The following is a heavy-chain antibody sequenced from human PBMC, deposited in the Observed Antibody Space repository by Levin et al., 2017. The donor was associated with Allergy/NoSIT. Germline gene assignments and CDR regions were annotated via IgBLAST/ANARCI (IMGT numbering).Heavy chain of an antibody. CDR3: ARDFPRTPSGYENDAFDI. J-gene: IGHJ3*02. Sequence: ASVKVSCKASGGTFSSYAISWVRQAPGQGLEWMGRIIPILGIANYAQKFQGRVTITADKSTSTAYMELSSLRSEDTAVYYCARDFPRTPSGYENDAFDIWGQGTMVTVSS. V-gene: IGHV1-69*04. CDR1: GGTFSSYA. D-gene: IGHD5-12*01. CDR2: IIPILGIA.